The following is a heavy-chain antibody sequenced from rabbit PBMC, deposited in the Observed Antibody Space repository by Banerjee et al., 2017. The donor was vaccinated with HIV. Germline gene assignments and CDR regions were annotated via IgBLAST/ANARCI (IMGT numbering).Heavy chain of an antibody. CDR1: GIDFSLYYM. V-gene: IGHV1S45*01. Sequence: QEQLKESGGGLVQPGGSLKLSCKASGIDFSLYYMSWVRQAPGKGLEWIACIYSGGSGTTYYASWAKGRFTISKTSSTTVTLQMTSLTAADTATYFCARDDIAYASYSFDLWGPGTLVTV. CDR2: IYSGGSGTT. D-gene: IGHD7-1*01. CDR3: ARDDIAYASYSFDL. J-gene: IGHJ4*01.